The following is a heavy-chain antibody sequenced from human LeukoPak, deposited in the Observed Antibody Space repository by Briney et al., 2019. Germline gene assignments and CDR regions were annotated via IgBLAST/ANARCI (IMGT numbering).Heavy chain of an antibody. J-gene: IGHJ6*03. V-gene: IGHV3-30*02. Sequence: PGGSLRLSCAASGFTLSNHALIWVRQAPGKGLEWVAFIRYDGSNKYYADSVKGRFTISRDNSKNTLYLQMNSLRAEDTAVYYCAKEELRRITMWGYMDVWGKGTTVTISS. CDR2: IRYDGSNK. D-gene: IGHD3-10*02. CDR1: GFTLSNHA. CDR3: AKEELRRITMWGYMDV.